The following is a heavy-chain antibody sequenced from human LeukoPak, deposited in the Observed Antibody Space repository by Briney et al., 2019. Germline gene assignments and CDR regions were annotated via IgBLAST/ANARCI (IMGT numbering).Heavy chain of an antibody. D-gene: IGHD3-10*01. V-gene: IGHV4-39*07. J-gene: IGHJ5*02. CDR1: GGSISSSSYY. CDR2: IYHSGST. CDR3: ARGASGRPYNWFDP. Sequence: PSETLSLTCTVSGGSISSSSYYWGWIRQPPGKGLEWIGSIYHSGSTYYNPSLKSRVTISVDTSKNQFSLKLISVTAADTAGTYCARGASGRPYNWFDPWGQGTLVTVSS.